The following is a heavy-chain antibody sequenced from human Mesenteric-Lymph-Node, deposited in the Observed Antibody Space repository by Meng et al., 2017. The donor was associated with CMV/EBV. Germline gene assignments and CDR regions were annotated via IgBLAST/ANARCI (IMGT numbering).Heavy chain of an antibody. CDR3: TRRSRDDSSGYFGR. V-gene: IGHV3-73*01. CDR2: IRSKANNYAT. J-gene: IGHJ4*02. CDR1: GFTFSDSA. Sequence: GESLKISCAASGFTFSDSAMHWVRQASGKGLEWVGRIRSKANNYATASTASVKGRFTISRDDSKNTAYLQMNSLKIEDTAVYYCTRRSRDDSSGYFGRWGQGTLVTVSS. D-gene: IGHD3-22*01.